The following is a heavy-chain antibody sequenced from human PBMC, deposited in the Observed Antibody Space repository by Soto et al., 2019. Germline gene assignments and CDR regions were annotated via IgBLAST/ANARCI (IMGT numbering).Heavy chain of an antibody. V-gene: IGHV4-30-2*01. CDR2: IYHSGST. Sequence: SETLSLTCAVSGGSISSGGYSWSWIRQPPGKGLEWIGYIYHSGSTYYNPSLKSRVTISVDRSKNQFSLKLSSVTAADTAVYYCARAGRRVYYYDSSGYYLDYWGQGTLVTVSS. CDR3: ARAGRRVYYYDSSGYYLDY. CDR1: GGSISSGGYS. J-gene: IGHJ4*02. D-gene: IGHD3-22*01.